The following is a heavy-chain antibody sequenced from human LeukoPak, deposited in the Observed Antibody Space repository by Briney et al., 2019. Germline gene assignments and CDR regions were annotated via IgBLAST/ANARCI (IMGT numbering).Heavy chain of an antibody. J-gene: IGHJ3*02. CDR3: ATHRRSGSGGSENAFEI. CDR1: GDSTSSSTYY. D-gene: IGHD5-12*01. CDR2: IYDSGTT. V-gene: IGHV4-39*01. Sequence: SETLSLTCTVSGDSTSSSTYYWDWIRQAPGKGLEWIGNIYDSGTTHYNPSLKSRVTISGDTSKNQFSLKLNSVPAADTAIYYCATHRRSGSGGSENAFEIWGQGTMVTVSS.